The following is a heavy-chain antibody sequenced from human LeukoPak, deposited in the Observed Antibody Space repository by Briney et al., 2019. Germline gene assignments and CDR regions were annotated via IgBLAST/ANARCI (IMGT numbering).Heavy chain of an antibody. D-gene: IGHD3-10*01. J-gene: IGHJ5*02. CDR3: ARDLDGSGNYHWFDP. CDR1: GFTFIDYY. V-gene: IGHV3-11*06. Sequence: PGGSLRLSCAASGFTFIDYYMSWIRQAPGKGLEWLSYISTSSTYTNYVDSVKGRFTISRDNAKNSLYLQMNSLRAEDTAVYYCARDLDGSGNYHWFDPWGQGTLVNVAS. CDR2: ISTSSTYT.